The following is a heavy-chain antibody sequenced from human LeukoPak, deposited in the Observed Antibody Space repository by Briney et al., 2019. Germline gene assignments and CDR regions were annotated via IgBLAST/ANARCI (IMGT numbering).Heavy chain of an antibody. CDR2: ISAYNGNT. CDR3: ARDLIRRYDILTGYYIYPTDDAFDI. Sequence: GASVKVSCKASGYTFTRYYMYWVRQAPGQGLEWMGWISAYNGNTNYAQKLQGRVTMTTDTSTSTAYMELRSLRSDDTAVYYCARDLIRRYDILTGYYIYPTDDAFDIWGQGTLVTVSS. CDR1: GYTFTRYY. D-gene: IGHD3-9*01. V-gene: IGHV1-18*04. J-gene: IGHJ3*02.